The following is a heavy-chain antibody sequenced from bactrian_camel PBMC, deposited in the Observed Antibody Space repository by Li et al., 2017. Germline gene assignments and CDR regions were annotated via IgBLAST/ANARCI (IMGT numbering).Heavy chain of an antibody. V-gene: IGHV3S53*01. D-gene: IGHD5*01. CDR2: IRTDNTT. CDR1: GISTISDCG. Sequence: QVQLVESGGGLVQPGGALRLSCAATGISTISDCGMHWYRQVSGKEREFVSQIRTDNTTIYGDSVKGRFTISRDNTKNTMTLQMFSLKIEDTAVYVCGANCWGWANYWGHGTQVTVS. J-gene: IGHJ4*01. CDR3: GANCWGWANY.